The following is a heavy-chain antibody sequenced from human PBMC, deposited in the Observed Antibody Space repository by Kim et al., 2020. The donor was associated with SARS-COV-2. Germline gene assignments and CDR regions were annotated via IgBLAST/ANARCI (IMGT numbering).Heavy chain of an antibody. CDR2: INTDTGNP. V-gene: IGHV7-4-1*02. D-gene: IGHD3-16*02. J-gene: IGHJ4*02. CDR3: ARVIWGSYRYTDY. CDR1: GYTFTKYT. Sequence: ASVKVSCKPSGYTFTKYTINWVRQAPGQGLEWMGWINTDTGNPTYAQGLTGRFVFSLDTSVSTAYLQINSLKAEDTALYYCARVIWGSYRYTDYWGQGTL.